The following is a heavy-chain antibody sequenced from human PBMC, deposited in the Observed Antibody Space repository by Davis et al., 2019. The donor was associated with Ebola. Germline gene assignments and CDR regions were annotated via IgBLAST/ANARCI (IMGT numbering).Heavy chain of an antibody. J-gene: IGHJ4*02. CDR2: IYSGGST. CDR1: GFTVSSNY. D-gene: IGHD6-13*01. Sequence: GGSLRLSCAASGFTVSSNYMSWVRQAPGKGLEWVSVIYSGGSTYYADSVKGRFTISRDNSKNTLYLQMNSLRAEDTAVYYCAKLHSSSWYFVDYWGQGTLVTVSS. CDR3: AKLHSSSWYFVDY. V-gene: IGHV3-53*01.